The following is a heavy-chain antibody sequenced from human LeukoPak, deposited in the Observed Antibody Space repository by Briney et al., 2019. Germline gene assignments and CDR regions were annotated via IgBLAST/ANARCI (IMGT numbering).Heavy chain of an antibody. J-gene: IGHJ4*02. CDR2: IWYDGSNK. V-gene: IGHV3-33*01. D-gene: IGHD3-22*01. CDR3: ARDGSDYYDSSGYYPHFDY. Sequence: PGGSLRLSCAASGFTFRSHGMHWVRQAPGKGLEWVAFIWYDGSNKYYADSVKGRFTISRDNSKNTLYLQMNSLRAEDTAVYYCARDGSDYYDSSGYYPHFDYWGQGTLVTVSS. CDR1: GFTFRSHG.